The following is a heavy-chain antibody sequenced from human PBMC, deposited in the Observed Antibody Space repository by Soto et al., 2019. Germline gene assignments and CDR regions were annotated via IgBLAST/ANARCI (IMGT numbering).Heavy chain of an antibody. J-gene: IGHJ4*02. CDR2: IYYSGST. V-gene: IGHV4-39*01. CDR3: ARQEYSSRSPFDY. Sequence: QLQLQESGPGLVKPSETLSLTCTVSGGSISSSSYYWGWIRQPPGKGLEWIGSIYYSGSTYYNPSLKSRVTLSVDTSKIQFSRKLSSVTAADTAVYYCARQEYSSRSPFDYWGQGTLFTVSS. D-gene: IGHD6-13*01. CDR1: GGSISSSSYY.